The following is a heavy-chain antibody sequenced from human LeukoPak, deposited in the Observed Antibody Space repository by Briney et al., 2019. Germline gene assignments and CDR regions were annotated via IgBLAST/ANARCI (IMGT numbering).Heavy chain of an antibody. Sequence: GGSLRLSCAASGFTFSSYWMHWVRQAPGKGLEWVSGITSRSTTYYADSVKGRFTISRDNSKNMVWLQINSPTAEDTATYYCAKDGNWARFEDWGQGTLVTVSS. V-gene: IGHV3-23*01. CDR2: ITSRSTT. CDR1: GFTFSSYW. J-gene: IGHJ4*02. D-gene: IGHD7-27*01. CDR3: AKDGNWARFED.